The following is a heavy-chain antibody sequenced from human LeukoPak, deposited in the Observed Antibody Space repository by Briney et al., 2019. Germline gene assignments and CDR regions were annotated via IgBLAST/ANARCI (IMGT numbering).Heavy chain of an antibody. D-gene: IGHD5-18*01. CDR1: GFTVSSNE. Sequence: GGSLRLSCAASGFTVSSNEMSWVRQAPGKGLEWVSSISSSSSYIYYADSVKGRFTISRDNAKNSLYLQMNSLRAEDTAVYYCARVLDTAMVLPPYGMDVWGQGTTVTVSS. V-gene: IGHV3-21*01. CDR2: ISSSSSYI. J-gene: IGHJ6*02. CDR3: ARVLDTAMVLPPYGMDV.